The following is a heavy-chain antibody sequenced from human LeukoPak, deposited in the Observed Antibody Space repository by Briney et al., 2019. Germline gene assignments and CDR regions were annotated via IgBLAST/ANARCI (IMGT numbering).Heavy chain of an antibody. J-gene: IGHJ4*02. CDR3: ARVPGVARYFDY. CDR1: GFTLNDYY. V-gene: IGHV3-7*01. D-gene: IGHD2-15*01. CDR2: IKQDGREK. Sequence: GGSLRLSCAASGFTLNDYYMSWVRQAPGKGLEWVASIKQDGREKFYADSVRGRFTFSRDNARNSLYLQMNSLRAEDTAVYYCARVPGVARYFDYWGQGILVTVSS.